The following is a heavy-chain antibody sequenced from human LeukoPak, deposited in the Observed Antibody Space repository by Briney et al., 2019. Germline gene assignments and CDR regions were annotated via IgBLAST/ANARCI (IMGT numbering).Heavy chain of an antibody. Sequence: EASVKVSCKASGGTFSSYAISWVRQAPGQGLEWMGGIIPIFGTANYAQKFQGRVTITADKSTSTAYMELSSLRSEDTAVYYCARRAVDNSYYYYMDVWGKGTTVTVSS. CDR2: IIPIFGTA. CDR1: GGTFSSYA. CDR3: ARRAVDNSYYYYMDV. J-gene: IGHJ6*03. D-gene: IGHD6-19*01. V-gene: IGHV1-69*06.